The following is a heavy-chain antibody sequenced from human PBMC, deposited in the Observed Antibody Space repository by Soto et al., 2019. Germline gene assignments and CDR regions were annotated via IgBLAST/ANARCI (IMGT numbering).Heavy chain of an antibody. J-gene: IGHJ4*02. CDR1: GGSISSSSYY. D-gene: IGHD3-22*01. CDR2: IYYSGST. Sequence: SETLSLTCTVSGGSISSSSYYWGWIRQPPGKGLEWIGSIYYSGSTYYNPSLKSRVAISVDTSKNQFSLKLSSVTAADTAVYYCAKRDYYDSSGYGYWGQGTLVTVSS. CDR3: AKRDYYDSSGYGY. V-gene: IGHV4-39*01.